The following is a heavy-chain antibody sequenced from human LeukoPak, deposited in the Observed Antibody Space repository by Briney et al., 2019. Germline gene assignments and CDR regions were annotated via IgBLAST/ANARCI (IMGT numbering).Heavy chain of an antibody. V-gene: IGHV3-11*04. CDR2: ISSSGTTI. J-gene: IGHJ5*02. Sequence: PGGSLRLSCAASGFTFSDYYMSWIRQAPGKGLEWLSYISSSGTTIYYADSVKGRFTISRDNAKNTLYLQMNSLRAEDTAVYYCARGRLLWFGDDWFDPWGQGTLVTVSS. CDR3: ARGRLLWFGDDWFDP. CDR1: GFTFSDYY. D-gene: IGHD3-10*01.